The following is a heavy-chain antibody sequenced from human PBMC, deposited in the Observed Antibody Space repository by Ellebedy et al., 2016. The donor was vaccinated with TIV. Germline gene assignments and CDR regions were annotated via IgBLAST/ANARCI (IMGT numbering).Heavy chain of an antibody. Sequence: GESLKISCAASGFTFSSYAMSWVRQAPGKGLEWVSAISGSGGSTYYADSVKGRFTISRDNSKNTLYLQMNSLRAEDTAVYYCASVVWNYDYGMDVWGQGTTVTVSS. CDR2: ISGSGGST. J-gene: IGHJ6*02. CDR3: ASVVWNYDYGMDV. V-gene: IGHV3-23*01. D-gene: IGHD2-15*01. CDR1: GFTFSSYA.